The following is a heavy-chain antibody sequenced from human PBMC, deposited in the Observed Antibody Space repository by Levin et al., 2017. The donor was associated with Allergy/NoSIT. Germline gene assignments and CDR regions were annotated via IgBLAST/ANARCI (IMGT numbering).Heavy chain of an antibody. CDR3: ARHDGAMDGSTWFNWIDS. Sequence: SETLSLTCTVSGDSINSRLYFWGWIRQPPGKGLEWIGCIYRSGSTYINPSLKSRVAISADTSKNQFSLRLNFLTAADTAVYYCARHDGAMDGSTWFNWIDSWGQGSLVTISS. CDR2: IYRSGST. CDR1: GDSINSRLYF. J-gene: IGHJ5*01. V-gene: IGHV4-39*01. D-gene: IGHD6-13*01.